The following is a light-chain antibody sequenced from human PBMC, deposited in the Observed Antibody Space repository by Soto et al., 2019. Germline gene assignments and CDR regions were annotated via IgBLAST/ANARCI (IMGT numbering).Light chain of an antibody. V-gene: IGLV1-40*01. CDR1: SSNIGAGYD. CDR2: GNS. Sequence: QSVLTQPPSVSGAPGQRVTISCTGSSSNIGAGYDVHWYQQLPGTAPKLLIYGNSNRPSGVPDRFSGSKSGTSASLAITGLQAEDEADYYCQSYDSIRNWVFGGGTKLTVL. J-gene: IGLJ3*02. CDR3: QSYDSIRNWV.